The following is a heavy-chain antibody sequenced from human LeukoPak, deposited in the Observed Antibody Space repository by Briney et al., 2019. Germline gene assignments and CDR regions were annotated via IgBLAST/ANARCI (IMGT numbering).Heavy chain of an antibody. J-gene: IGHJ4*02. CDR2: ISGSGGST. CDR1: GFTFSSYA. V-gene: IGHV3-23*01. Sequence: GGSLRLSCAGSGFTFSSYAMSWVRQAPGKGLEWVSAISGSGGSTYYAGSVKGRFTISRDNSKNTLYLQMNSLRAEDPAVYYCAKVGDNYYDRSGYQFDYWGQGTLVTVSS. CDR3: AKVGDNYYDRSGYQFDY. D-gene: IGHD3-22*01.